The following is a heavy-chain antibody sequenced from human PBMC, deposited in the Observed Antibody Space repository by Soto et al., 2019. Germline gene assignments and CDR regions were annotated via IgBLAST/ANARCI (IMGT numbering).Heavy chain of an antibody. CDR1: GFTLSDYY. Sequence: PGGSLRLSCAASGFTLSDYYMDWVRQGPGKGLEWVGRSRNKPNSYTTEYAASVKGRFTISRDDSKNSVYLQMNSLNSEDTAVYYCTRGNRIGWYAFDIWGQGTMVTVSS. D-gene: IGHD6-19*01. J-gene: IGHJ3*02. CDR2: SRNKPNSYTT. CDR3: TRGNRIGWYAFDI. V-gene: IGHV3-72*01.